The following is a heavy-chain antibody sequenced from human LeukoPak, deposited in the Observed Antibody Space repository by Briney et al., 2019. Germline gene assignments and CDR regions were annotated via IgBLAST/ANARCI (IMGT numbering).Heavy chain of an antibody. J-gene: IGHJ4*02. D-gene: IGHD5-12*01. CDR3: ARDLSYKWLRLGGV. CDR2: ISAYNGNT. CDR1: GYTFTSYG. V-gene: IGHV1-18*01. Sequence: GASVRVSCKASGYTFTSYGISWVRQAPGQGLEWMGWISAYNGNTNYAQKLQGRVTMTTDTSTSTAYMELRSLRSDDTAVYYCARDLSYKWLRLGGVWGQGTLVTVSS.